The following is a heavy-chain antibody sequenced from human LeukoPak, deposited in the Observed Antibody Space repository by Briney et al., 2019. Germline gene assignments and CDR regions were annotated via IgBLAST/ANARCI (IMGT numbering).Heavy chain of an antibody. Sequence: GGSLRLSCAASGFTFSSSAMSWVRQAPGKGLEWVSAISNNGGYTYYADSVQGRFTISRDNSKSTLCLQMNSLRAEDTAVYYCARYYYDSSGYYYRNYYYGMDVWGQGTTVTVSS. CDR2: ISNNGGYT. CDR3: ARYYYDSSGYYYRNYYYGMDV. V-gene: IGHV3-23*01. D-gene: IGHD3-22*01. J-gene: IGHJ6*02. CDR1: GFTFSSSA.